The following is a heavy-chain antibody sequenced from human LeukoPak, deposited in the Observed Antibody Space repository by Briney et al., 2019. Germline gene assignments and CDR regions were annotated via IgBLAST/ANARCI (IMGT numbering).Heavy chain of an antibody. Sequence: PGGSLRLSCAASGFTFSRYGMHWVRQAPDKGLEWVAVISYDGNNRYYADSVKGRFTISRYNSKNTLYLQMNSLRAEDTAVYYCAKVKGEVIGAFDIWGQGTMVTVSS. CDR2: ISYDGNNR. V-gene: IGHV3-30*18. CDR1: GFTFSRYG. J-gene: IGHJ3*02. CDR3: AKVKGEVIGAFDI. D-gene: IGHD3-16*01.